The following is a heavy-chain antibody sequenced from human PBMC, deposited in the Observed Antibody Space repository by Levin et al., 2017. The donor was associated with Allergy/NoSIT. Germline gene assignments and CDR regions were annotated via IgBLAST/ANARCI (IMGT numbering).Heavy chain of an antibody. CDR3: ARQLGNFWSGYNYFDY. CDR2: ISSTGSTI. CDR1: GFTFSSYG. Sequence: QSGGSLRLSCAASGFTFSSYGMNWVRRAPGKGLEWVSYISSTGSTIYSADSVKGRFTISRDNAKNSLYLHMNSLRAEDTAVYYCARQLGNFWSGYNYFDYWGQGTLVTVSS. D-gene: IGHD3-3*01. V-gene: IGHV3-48*03. J-gene: IGHJ4*02.